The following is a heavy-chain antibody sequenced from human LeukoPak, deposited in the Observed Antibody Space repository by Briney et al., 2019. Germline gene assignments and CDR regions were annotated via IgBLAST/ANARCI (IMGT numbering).Heavy chain of an antibody. J-gene: IGHJ6*04. CDR3: ARVSCSSTSCKRYYYYGMDV. CDR2: VSYSGST. D-gene: IGHD2-2*01. Sequence: PSQTLSLTCTVSGGSISSGGSYRSWIRQHPGTGLEWIGYVSYSGSTYYNPSLKSRVTISVDTSKNQFSLKLSSVTAADTAVYYCARVSCSSTSCKRYYYYGMDVWGKGTTVTVSS. CDR1: GGSISSGGSY. V-gene: IGHV4-31*03.